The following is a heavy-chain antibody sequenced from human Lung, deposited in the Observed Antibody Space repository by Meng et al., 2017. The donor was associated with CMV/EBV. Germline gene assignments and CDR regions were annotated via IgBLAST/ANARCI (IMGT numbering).Heavy chain of an antibody. D-gene: IGHD5-24*01. Sequence: SGXXLVXPTPTLTLTCTFSGFSLSTSRMRVSWIRQPPGKALEWLARIDWDDDKFYSTSLKTRLTISKDTSKNQVVLTMTNMDPVDTATYYCARMVYGYNYFDYRXQGTLVTVSS. J-gene: IGHJ4*02. CDR2: IDWDDDK. V-gene: IGHV2-70D*14. CDR3: ARMVYGYNYFDY. CDR1: GFSLSTSRMR.